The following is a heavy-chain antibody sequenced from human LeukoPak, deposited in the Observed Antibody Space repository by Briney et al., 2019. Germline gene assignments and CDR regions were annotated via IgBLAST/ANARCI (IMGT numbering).Heavy chain of an antibody. CDR2: IYYSGST. J-gene: IGHJ4*02. CDR3: ARLGYCSGGSCLYFDY. CDR1: GGSISSSSYY. D-gene: IGHD2-15*01. Sequence: TSETLSLTCTVSGGSISSSSYYWGWIRQPPGKGLEWIGSIYYSGSTYYNPSLKSRVTISVDTSKNQFSLKLSSVTAADTAVYYCARLGYCSGGSCLYFDYWGQGTLVTVSS. V-gene: IGHV4-39*01.